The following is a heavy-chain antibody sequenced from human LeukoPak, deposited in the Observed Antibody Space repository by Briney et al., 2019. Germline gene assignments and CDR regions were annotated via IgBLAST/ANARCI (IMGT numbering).Heavy chain of an antibody. J-gene: IGHJ3*02. V-gene: IGHV1-69*13. D-gene: IGHD3-22*01. CDR1: GGTFSSYA. CDR2: IIPIFGTA. Sequence: GASVKVSCKASGGTFSSYAISWVRQAPGQGLEWMGGIIPIFGTANYAQKFQGRVTITADESTSTAYMELSSLRSEDTAVYYCARGGYDSSGYPPGDAFDTWGQGTMVTVSS. CDR3: ARGGYDSSGYPPGDAFDT.